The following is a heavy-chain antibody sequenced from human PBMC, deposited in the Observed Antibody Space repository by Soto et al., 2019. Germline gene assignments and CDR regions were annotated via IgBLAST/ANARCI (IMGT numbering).Heavy chain of an antibody. CDR2: ISCCGGSA. D-gene: IGHD6-19*01. CDR3: AKADGQQWLIPHLDN. J-gene: IGHJ4*02. V-gene: IGHV3-23*01. Sequence: EVQLLESRGGVVQPGGSLRLSCVASGFNFKKFAMAWVRQAAGEGLEWVSGISCCGGSASYADSVKGRFSIARDDSKNTVSLQLNSLRVEDTAQYYCAKADGQQWLIPHLDNWGQGTLVTVS. CDR1: GFNFKKFA.